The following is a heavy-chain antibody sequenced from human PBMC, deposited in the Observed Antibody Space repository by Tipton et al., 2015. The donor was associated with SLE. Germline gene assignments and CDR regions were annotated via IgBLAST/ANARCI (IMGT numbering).Heavy chain of an antibody. J-gene: IGHJ3*01. CDR1: GVNVSTNY. Sequence: SLRLSCVGSGVNVSTNYMNWVRQAPGKGLEWVAVLYDRGTTYHADSVQGRFTVSRDTSKNTVYFEMNRLRSEDTAVYYCAAATMLDGYYRGAFDLWGQGTVVTASS. CDR3: AAATMLDGYYRGAFDL. V-gene: IGHV3-53*05. D-gene: IGHD3-3*01. CDR2: LYDRGTT.